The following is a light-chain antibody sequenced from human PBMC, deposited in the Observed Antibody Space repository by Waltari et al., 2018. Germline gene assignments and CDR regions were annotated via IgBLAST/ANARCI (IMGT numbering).Light chain of an antibody. CDR2: WAS. J-gene: IGKJ4*01. Sequence: IVMNQSLASLAVPLRDGATFSFQSGQNILSSSKNKNCLAWYQQKPGQHPKLLIYWASTRESGVPDRFSGSGSGTDFTLTISSLQAEDVAVYYCQQFSGTPTFGGGTKVEIK. CDR1: QNILSSSKNKNC. V-gene: IGKV4-1*01. CDR3: QQFSGTPT.